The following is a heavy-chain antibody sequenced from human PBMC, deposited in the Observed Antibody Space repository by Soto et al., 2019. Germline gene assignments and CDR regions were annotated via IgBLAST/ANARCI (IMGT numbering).Heavy chain of an antibody. CDR1: GYTFTSYA. Sequence: QVQLVQSGAEVKKPGASVKVSCKGSGYTFTSYAMHWVRQAPGQRLEWMGWINGGNGNTKYSQKFQGRVTITRDTSARTAYMELSSLRSEDTAVYYCARASPIVRGGDPPEYFQYWGQGTLVTVSS. D-gene: IGHD2-21*02. CDR2: INGGNGNT. V-gene: IGHV1-3*01. J-gene: IGHJ1*01. CDR3: ARASPIVRGGDPPEYFQY.